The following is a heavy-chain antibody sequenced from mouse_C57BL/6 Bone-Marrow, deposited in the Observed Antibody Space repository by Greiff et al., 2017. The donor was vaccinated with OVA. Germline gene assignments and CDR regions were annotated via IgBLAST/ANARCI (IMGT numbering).Heavy chain of an antibody. CDR2: FYPGSGSI. CDR3: ARHEEYYYGPRVWFAY. CDR1: GYTFTEYT. Sequence: VQLVESGAELVKPGASVKLSCKASGYTFTEYTIHWVKQRSGQGLEWIGWFYPGSGSIKYNEKFKDKATLTADKSSSTVYMELSRLTSEDSAVYFCARHEEYYYGPRVWFAYWGQGTLVTVSA. V-gene: IGHV1-62-2*01. D-gene: IGHD2-1*01. J-gene: IGHJ3*01.